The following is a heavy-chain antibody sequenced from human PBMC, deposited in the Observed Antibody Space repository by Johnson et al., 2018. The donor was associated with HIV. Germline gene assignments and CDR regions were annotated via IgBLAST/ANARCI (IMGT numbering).Heavy chain of an antibody. CDR3: ARVGANFDAFDI. Sequence: VQLVESGGGVVQPGGSLRLSCAASGFTFSSYAMHWVRQAPGKGLEYDSAISSNGGSTYYANSVKGRFTISRDNSKNTLYLQMGSLRAEDTAVYYCARVGANFDAFDIWGQGTMVTVSS. J-gene: IGHJ3*02. D-gene: IGHD4/OR15-4a*01. CDR2: ISSNGGST. V-gene: IGHV3-64*01. CDR1: GFTFSSYA.